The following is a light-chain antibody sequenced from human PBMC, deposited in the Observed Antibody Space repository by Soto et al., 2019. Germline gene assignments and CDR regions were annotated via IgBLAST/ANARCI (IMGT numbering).Light chain of an antibody. CDR1: QSVNNN. V-gene: IGKV3-15*01. J-gene: IGKJ2*01. CDR2: GAY. CDR3: QQYENWPRT. Sequence: IVMTQSPATLSVSPGERVTLSCRASQSVNNNLAWYQQKVGQAPRLLIHGAYTRASGSPARFSGSGSGRDFTLTISSLQTEDAAVYYCQQYENWPRTFGQGTKLEIK.